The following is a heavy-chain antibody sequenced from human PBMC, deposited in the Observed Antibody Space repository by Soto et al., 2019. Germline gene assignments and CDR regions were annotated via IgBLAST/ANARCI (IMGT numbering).Heavy chain of an antibody. CDR3: ARRGYSGYHYFDY. D-gene: IGHD5-12*01. J-gene: IGHJ4*02. Sequence: SETLSLTCTVSGGSINTFYWSWIRQPPGKGLEWIGYIFYSESANYNPSLKTRVTISVDTSKNQFSLKLNSVTAADTAIYYCARRGYSGYHYFDYWGQGTLVTVSS. V-gene: IGHV4-59*08. CDR1: GGSINTFY. CDR2: IFYSESA.